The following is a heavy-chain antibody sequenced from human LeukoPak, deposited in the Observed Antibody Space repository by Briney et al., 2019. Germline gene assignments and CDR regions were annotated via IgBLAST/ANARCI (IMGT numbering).Heavy chain of an antibody. D-gene: IGHD3-10*01. CDR1: EFTFSTYG. Sequence: GGSLRLSCAASEFTFSTYGMHWVRQAPGKGLEWVGRTGNKANSYTTEYAASVKGRFTISRDDSKNSLYLQMNSLKTEDTAVYYCARESPGALDNWGQGALVTVSS. J-gene: IGHJ4*02. CDR3: ARESPGALDN. CDR2: TGNKANSYTT. V-gene: IGHV3-72*01.